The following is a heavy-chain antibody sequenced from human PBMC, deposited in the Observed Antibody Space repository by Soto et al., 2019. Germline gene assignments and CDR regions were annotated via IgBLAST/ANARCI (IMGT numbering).Heavy chain of an antibody. D-gene: IGHD2-8*02. V-gene: IGHV1-69*13. Sequence: SVKVSCKASGGTFSSYAINWVRQAPGQGLEWMGGIIPIFGTADYAQKFQGRVTITADESTSTAYMELSSLRSEDTAVYYCVCLETQRYCDVMDFWRQGTTVIVYS. J-gene: IGHJ6*01. CDR2: IIPIFGTA. CDR3: VCLETQRYCDVMDF. CDR1: GGTFSSYA.